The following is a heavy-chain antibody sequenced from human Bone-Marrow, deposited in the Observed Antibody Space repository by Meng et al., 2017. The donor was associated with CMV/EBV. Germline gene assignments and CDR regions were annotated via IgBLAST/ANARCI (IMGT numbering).Heavy chain of an antibody. J-gene: IGHJ1*01. D-gene: IGHD3-22*01. Sequence: SVKVSCKASGGTFSSYTISWVRQAPGQGLEWMGRIIPILGIANYAQKLQGRVTITADKSTSTAYMELSSLRSEDTAVYYCARYEVITGGEYFQHWGQGTLVTVAS. CDR1: GGTFSSYT. V-gene: IGHV1-69*02. CDR3: ARYEVITGGEYFQH. CDR2: IIPILGIA.